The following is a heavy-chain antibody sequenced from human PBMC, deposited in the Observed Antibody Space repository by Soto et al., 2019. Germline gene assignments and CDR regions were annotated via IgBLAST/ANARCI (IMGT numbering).Heavy chain of an antibody. J-gene: IGHJ4*02. D-gene: IGHD3-3*01. V-gene: IGHV2-5*02. CDR2: IYWDDDK. CDR1: GFSLTTSGVG. CDR3: AHRVLRTVFGLVTTTAIYFDF. Sequence: KESGPTVVRPTETLTLTCRFSGFSLTTSGVGVGWIRQSPGKAPEWLALIYWDDDKRYSASLKSRLTITKDTSKNQVVLTVSDLDPTDTATYYCAHRVLRTVFGLVTTTAIYFDFCGQGTPVAVSS.